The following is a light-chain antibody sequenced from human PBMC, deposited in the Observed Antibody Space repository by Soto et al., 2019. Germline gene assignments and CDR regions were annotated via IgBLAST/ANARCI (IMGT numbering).Light chain of an antibody. CDR2: DAS. CDR1: QSLSSIQ. Sequence: EIVLTQSPGTLSLSPGERATLSCRASQSLSSIQLAWYQQKPGQAPRLLIYDASNRATGIPARFSGSGSGTDFTLTISSLEPEDFAVYYCQQRSNWPGTFGQGTRLEIK. J-gene: IGKJ5*01. CDR3: QQRSNWPGT. V-gene: IGKV3D-20*02.